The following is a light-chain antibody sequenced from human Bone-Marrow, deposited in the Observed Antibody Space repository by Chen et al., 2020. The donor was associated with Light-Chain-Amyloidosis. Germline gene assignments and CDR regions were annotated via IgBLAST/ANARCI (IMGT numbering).Light chain of an antibody. CDR3: NSYTRNAIYV. CDR2: ELN. Sequence: QSALTQPASVSGSPGQSITISCTGTLSDVGAYNHVSWYQHHPRKAPKLIICELNNRPSGISDRFSGSKARDTAYLTISGLQAEEEADYYWNSYTRNAIYVFGPGTTVTVL. CDR1: LSDVGAYNH. V-gene: IGLV2-14*01. J-gene: IGLJ1*01.